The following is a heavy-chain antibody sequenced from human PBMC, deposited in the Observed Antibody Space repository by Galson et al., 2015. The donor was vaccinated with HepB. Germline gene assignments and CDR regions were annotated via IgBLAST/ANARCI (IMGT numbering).Heavy chain of an antibody. Sequence: SLRLSCAASGFTFSGSAIHWVRQTSGKGLEWVGRIRTKASNYATAYAASLQGRFTISRDDSKNAAYLHMKSLKTEDTAVYYCARDRVGQQLVLYWFDPWGQGTLVTVSS. CDR1: GFTFSGSA. V-gene: IGHV3-73*01. CDR2: IRTKASNYAT. CDR3: ARDRVGQQLVLYWFDP. J-gene: IGHJ5*02. D-gene: IGHD6-13*01.